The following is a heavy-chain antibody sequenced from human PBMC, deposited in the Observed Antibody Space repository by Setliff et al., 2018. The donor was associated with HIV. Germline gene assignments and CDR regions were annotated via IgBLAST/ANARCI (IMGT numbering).Heavy chain of an antibody. CDR1: GHTFTDYY. V-gene: IGHV1-2*02. CDR2: INPSSGGT. J-gene: IGHJ6*03. CDR3: ARAQQQLVLPSFYYYYYMDV. D-gene: IGHD6-13*01. Sequence: ASVKVSCKASGHTFTDYYVHWVRQAPGQGLEWMGWINPSSGGTNYAQTFQGRVTMTRDTSITTAYMELSSLRSEDTAVYYCARAQQQLVLPSFYYYYYMDVWGKGTTVTVSS.